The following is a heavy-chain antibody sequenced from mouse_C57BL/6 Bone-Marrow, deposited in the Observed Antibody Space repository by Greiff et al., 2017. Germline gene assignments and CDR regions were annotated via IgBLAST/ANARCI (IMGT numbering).Heavy chain of an antibody. V-gene: IGHV5-4*01. Sequence: DVMLVESGGGLVKPGGSLKLSCAASGFTFSSYAMSWVRQTPEKRLEWVATISDGGSYTYYPDNVKGRFTISRDNAKNNLYLQMSHLKSEDTAMYYCARDYGSSWGFAYWGQGTLVTVSA. D-gene: IGHD1-1*01. CDR2: ISDGGSYT. J-gene: IGHJ3*01. CDR1: GFTFSSYA. CDR3: ARDYGSSWGFAY.